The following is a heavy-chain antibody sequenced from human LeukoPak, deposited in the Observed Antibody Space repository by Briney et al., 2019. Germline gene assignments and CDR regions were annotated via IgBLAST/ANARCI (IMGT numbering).Heavy chain of an antibody. Sequence: SETLSLTCTVSGGSISSYYWSWIRQPPGKGLEWIGYIYYSGSTNYNPSLKSRVTMSADTSKNQFSLELSSVTAADTAVYYCARVLDYYGSGTRDFDYWGQGTLVTVSS. CDR3: ARVLDYYGSGTRDFDY. CDR2: IYYSGST. V-gene: IGHV4-59*08. CDR1: GGSISSYY. D-gene: IGHD3-10*01. J-gene: IGHJ4*02.